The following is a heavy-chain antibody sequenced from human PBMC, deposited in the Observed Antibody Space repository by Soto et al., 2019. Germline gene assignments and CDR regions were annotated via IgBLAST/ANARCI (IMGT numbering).Heavy chain of an antibody. V-gene: IGHV3-30-3*01. J-gene: IGHJ3*02. CDR1: GFTFSSEA. Sequence: SLTLSCAASGFTFSSEAIHCVRQPAGEGLGWVAAISTDGSNKYYADSVKGRFTIQRDNSKNTLYLQINRLRTEDPAVYYCATCPQYDGQLAPLAFDIWGQGTLVTVSS. CDR3: ATCPQYDGQLAPLAFDI. CDR2: ISTDGSNK. D-gene: IGHD3-16*01.